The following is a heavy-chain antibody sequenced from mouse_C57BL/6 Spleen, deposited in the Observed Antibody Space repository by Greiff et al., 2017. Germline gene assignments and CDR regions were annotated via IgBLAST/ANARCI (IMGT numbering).Heavy chain of an antibody. CDR1: GYTFTSYW. V-gene: IGHV1-53*01. J-gene: IGHJ2*01. CDR2: INPSNGGT. D-gene: IGHD2-3*01. Sequence: QVHVKQPGTELVKPGASVKLSCKASGYTFTSYWMHWVKQRPGQGLEWIGNINPSNGGTNYNEKFKSKATLTVDKSSSTAYMQLSSLTSEDSAVYYCARSDDGYYGGFDYWGQGTTLTVSS. CDR3: ARSDDGYYGGFDY.